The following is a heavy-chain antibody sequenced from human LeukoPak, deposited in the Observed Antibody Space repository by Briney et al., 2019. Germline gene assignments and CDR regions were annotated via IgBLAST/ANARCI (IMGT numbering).Heavy chain of an antibody. D-gene: IGHD3-9*01. CDR1: GYSFTSYW. V-gene: IGHV5-51*01. CDR3: ARVLRYFDWPGDWFDP. CDR2: IYPGDSDT. Sequence: PGESLKISCKGSGYSFTSYWIGWVRQMPGKGLEWMGIIYPGDSDTRYSPSFQGQVTISADKSISTAYLQWSSLKASDTAMYYCARVLRYFDWPGDWFDPWGQRTLVTVSS. J-gene: IGHJ5*02.